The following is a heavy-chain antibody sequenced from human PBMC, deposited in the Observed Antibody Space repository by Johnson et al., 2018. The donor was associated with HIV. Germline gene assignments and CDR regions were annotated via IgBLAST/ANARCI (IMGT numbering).Heavy chain of an antibody. CDR2: LFSGVTT. V-gene: IGHV3-66*01. CDR1: GFTFSSYY. CDR3: ARAPKQGFRDCAGGAFDV. D-gene: IGHD2-21*02. J-gene: IGHJ3*01. Sequence: VQLVESGGGLVQPGGSLRLSCAASGFTFSSYYMTWVRQAPGKGLEWVSGLFSGVTTYYADSVKGRFTISRDSSKNTVYLQMNSLRVDDTALYYCARAPKQGFRDCAGGAFDVWGQGTMVTVSS.